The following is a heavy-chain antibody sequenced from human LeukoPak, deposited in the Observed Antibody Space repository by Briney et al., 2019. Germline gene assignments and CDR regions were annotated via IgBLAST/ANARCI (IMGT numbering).Heavy chain of an antibody. CDR3: ANYPNQVVFFS. V-gene: IGHV3-23*01. CDR1: GFTFSNFA. Sequence: GGSLRLSCATSGFTFSNFAMSWVRQVPGKGLEWVSIISGDGGATLTADSVKGRFTISRDNLENMVYLQMNSLRAEGTAIYYCANYPNQVVFFSWGQGTLVTVSS. CDR2: ISGDGGAT. D-gene: IGHD2-2*01. J-gene: IGHJ5*02.